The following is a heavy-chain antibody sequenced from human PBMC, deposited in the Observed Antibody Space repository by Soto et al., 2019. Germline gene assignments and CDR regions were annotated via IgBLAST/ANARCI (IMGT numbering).Heavy chain of an antibody. CDR2: MNPNSGNT. V-gene: IGHV1-8*01. D-gene: IGHD2-2*01. J-gene: IGHJ6*03. CDR3: GVVPAAVSGYYYYMDV. Sequence: VASVKVSCKASGYTFTSYDINWVRQATGQGLEWMGWMNPNSGNTGYAQKFQGRVTMTRSTSISTAYMELSSLRSEDTAVYYCGVVPAAVSGYYYYMDVWGKGTTVTVSS. CDR1: GYTFTSYD.